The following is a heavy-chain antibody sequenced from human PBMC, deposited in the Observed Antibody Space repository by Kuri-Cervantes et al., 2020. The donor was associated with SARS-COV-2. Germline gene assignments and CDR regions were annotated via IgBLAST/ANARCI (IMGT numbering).Heavy chain of an antibody. V-gene: IGHV1-69*05. Sequence: AVNVSCKASGCTFSSYAISWVRQAPGQGLEWMGGIIPIFGTANYAQKFQGRVTMTTDTSTSTAYMELMSLRSDDTAVYYCAGEVRVGIAAAGKACYYYYGMDAWGQGTTVTVSS. D-gene: IGHD6-13*01. CDR2: IIPIFGTA. CDR1: GCTFSSYA. J-gene: IGHJ6*02. CDR3: AGEVRVGIAAAGKACYYYYGMDA.